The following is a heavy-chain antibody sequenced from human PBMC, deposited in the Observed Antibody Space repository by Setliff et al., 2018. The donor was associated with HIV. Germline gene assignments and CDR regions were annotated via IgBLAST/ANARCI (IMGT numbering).Heavy chain of an antibody. CDR3: ARSYSGSYRRPYHDAFDI. V-gene: IGHV3-13*01. CDR2: IGTAGDT. CDR1: GFTFSSYD. J-gene: IGHJ3*02. D-gene: IGHD1-26*01. Sequence: LRLSCAASGFTFSSYDMHWVRQATGKGLEWVSAIGTAGDTYYPGSVKGRCTISRENAKNSLYLQMNSLRAGDTAVYYCARSYSGSYRRPYHDAFDIWGQGTMVTVSS.